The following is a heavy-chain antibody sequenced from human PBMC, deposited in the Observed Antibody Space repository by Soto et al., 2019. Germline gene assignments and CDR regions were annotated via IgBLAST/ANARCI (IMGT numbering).Heavy chain of an antibody. J-gene: IGHJ5*02. V-gene: IGHV1-2*02. CDR1: GYTFTGYY. D-gene: IGHD6-13*01. CDR2: INPNSGGT. CDR3: ERSRYSSSWPRYNWFDP. Sequence: ASVKVSCKASGYTFTGYYMHWVRQAPGQGLEWMGWINPNSGGTNYAQKFQGRVTMTRDTSISTAYMELSRLRSDDTAVYYCERSRYSSSWPRYNWFDPWGQGTLVTVSS.